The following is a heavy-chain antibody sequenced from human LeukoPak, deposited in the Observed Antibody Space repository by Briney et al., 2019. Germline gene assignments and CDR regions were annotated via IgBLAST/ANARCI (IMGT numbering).Heavy chain of an antibody. Sequence: GGSLRLSCAASGFTFGNYAMNWFRQAPGKGLEWVSGLSGSGKTTYYADSVKGRFAISRDNSENTLYLQMNSLRADDTALYYCAKDLRGYTYGLIDYWGQGTLVTVSS. J-gene: IGHJ4*02. D-gene: IGHD5-18*01. CDR3: AKDLRGYTYGLIDY. CDR1: GFTFGNYA. V-gene: IGHV3-23*01. CDR2: LSGSGKTT.